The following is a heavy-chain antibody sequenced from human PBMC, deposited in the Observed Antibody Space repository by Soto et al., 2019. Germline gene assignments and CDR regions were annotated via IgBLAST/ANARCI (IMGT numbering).Heavy chain of an antibody. J-gene: IGHJ4*02. Sequence: QVQLQESGPRLVEASQTLSLTCTVSNPSTTRRGSYWSWVRTPPGKRLDWIGYIYHSGSTFYSPSLQSRLTMSVDTSKNQFSLTLRSVTAADTAVYHCARMSGTYYVPDYWGQGTLVTVSS. CDR1: NPSTTRRGSY. V-gene: IGHV4-31*03. CDR3: ARMSGTYYVPDY. CDR2: IYHSGST. D-gene: IGHD1-26*01.